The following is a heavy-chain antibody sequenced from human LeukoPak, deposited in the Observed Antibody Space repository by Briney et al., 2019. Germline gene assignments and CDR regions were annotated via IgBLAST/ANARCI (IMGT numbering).Heavy chain of an antibody. V-gene: IGHV1-46*04. D-gene: IGHD3-22*01. CDR2: INPSGGST. J-gene: IGHJ4*02. CDR1: GYTFTSYY. CDR3: ARRAYDSSGYYPGYFDY. Sequence: GASVEVSCKASGYTFTSYYMHWVRQAPGQGLEWMGIINPSGGSTSYAQKLQGRVTITRDTSTSTVYMELSSLRSEDTAVYYCARRAYDSSGYYPGYFDYWGQGTLVTVSS.